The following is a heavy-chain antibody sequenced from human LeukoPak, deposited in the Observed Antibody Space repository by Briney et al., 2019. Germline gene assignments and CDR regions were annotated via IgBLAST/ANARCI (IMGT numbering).Heavy chain of an antibody. D-gene: IGHD2-15*01. V-gene: IGHV1-18*01. CDR1: GYTFTSYG. J-gene: IGHJ6*02. Sequence: VASVKVSCTASGYTFTSYGISWVRQAPGQGLEWMGWISAYNGNTNYAQKLQGRVTMTTDTSTSTAYMELRSLRSDDTAVYYCAKDGDCSGGSCYFGVYYYYGMDVWGQGTTVTVSS. CDR2: ISAYNGNT. CDR3: AKDGDCSGGSCYFGVYYYYGMDV.